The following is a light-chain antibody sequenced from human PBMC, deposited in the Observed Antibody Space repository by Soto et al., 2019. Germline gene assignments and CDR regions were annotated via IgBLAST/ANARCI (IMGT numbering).Light chain of an antibody. CDR3: CSYAGPSTI. CDR2: EGT. Sequence: QSALTQPASVSGSPGQSITISCTGTSSDVGSYNFVSWFQQHPSKVPKLIIYEGTERPSGVSNRFSASKSGNTASLTISGLQPEDEADYYCCSYAGPSTIFGGGTKLTVL. CDR1: SSDVGSYNF. J-gene: IGLJ2*01. V-gene: IGLV2-23*01.